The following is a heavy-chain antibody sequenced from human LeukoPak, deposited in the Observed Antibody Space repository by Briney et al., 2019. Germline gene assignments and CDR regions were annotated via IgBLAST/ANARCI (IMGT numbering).Heavy chain of an antibody. D-gene: IGHD3-3*01. CDR2: INQSGNT. Sequence: RSSETLSLTCSVYGGSFGGYYWSWIRQSPEKGLEWIAEINQSGNTNYSPSLKSRVTISVDTPKNQFSLKVTSVVAADTAVYYCATGPGGYYFDYWGQGTLVTVSS. CDR3: ATGPGGYYFDY. J-gene: IGHJ4*02. V-gene: IGHV4-34*01. CDR1: GGSFGGYY.